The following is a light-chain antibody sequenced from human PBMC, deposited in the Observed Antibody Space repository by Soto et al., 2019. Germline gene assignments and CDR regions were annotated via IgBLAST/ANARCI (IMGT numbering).Light chain of an antibody. CDR3: QQDKNRPYT. CDR1: QDIRNY. CDR2: DAS. J-gene: IGKJ2*01. V-gene: IGKV1-33*01. Sequence: DIQMTQSPSSLSASVGDRVTITCQASQDIRNYLNWYQQRPGKAPKLLIYDASNLETGVPSRFSGSGSGTDFTFTISSLQSEDIAIYYCQQDKNRPYTFGQGTKLEIK.